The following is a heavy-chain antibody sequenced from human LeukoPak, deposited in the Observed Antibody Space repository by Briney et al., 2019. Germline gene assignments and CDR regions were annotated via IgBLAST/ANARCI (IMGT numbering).Heavy chain of an antibody. CDR2: IRSKANSYAT. V-gene: IGHV3-73*01. Sequence: PGGSLRLSCAASGFTFSGSAMHWVRQASGKGLEWVGRIRSKANSYATAYAASVKGRFTISRDDSKNTAYLQMNSLKTEDTAVYYCTRHEHGSGYYYYYYMDVWGKGTTVTVSS. CDR1: GFTFSGSA. D-gene: IGHD1/OR15-1a*01. CDR3: TRHEHGSGYYYYYYMDV. J-gene: IGHJ6*03.